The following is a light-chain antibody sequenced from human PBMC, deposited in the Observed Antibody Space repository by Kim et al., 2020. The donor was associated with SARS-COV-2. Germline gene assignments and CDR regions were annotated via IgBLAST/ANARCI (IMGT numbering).Light chain of an antibody. V-gene: IGKV3-20*01. CDR2: GAS. Sequence: SPWEIAIRSCMDSQTVTSSYLCWYQQTPGQAHRLLIYGASSRATGIPDRFSGSGSGTDFTLNISRLEPEDSAVYYCQWLDASLWTFGHGTKVDIK. J-gene: IGKJ1*01. CDR3: QWLDASLWT. CDR1: QTVTSSY.